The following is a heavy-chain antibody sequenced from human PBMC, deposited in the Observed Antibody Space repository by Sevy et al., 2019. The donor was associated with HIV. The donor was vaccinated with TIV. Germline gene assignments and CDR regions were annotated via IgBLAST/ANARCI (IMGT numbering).Heavy chain of an antibody. CDR3: ARVTWNDRTFHF. V-gene: IGHV3-13*01. CDR1: GFTLSNYD. J-gene: IGHJ4*02. Sequence: GGSLRLSCAASGFTLSNYDMHWVRHSTGKGLEWVSAIGTAGNTFYADSVRGRFTIFREDCKSSLYLQMNSLRSGDTAVYYCARVTWNDRTFHFCGQGTLVTVSS. D-gene: IGHD1-1*01. CDR2: IGTAGNT.